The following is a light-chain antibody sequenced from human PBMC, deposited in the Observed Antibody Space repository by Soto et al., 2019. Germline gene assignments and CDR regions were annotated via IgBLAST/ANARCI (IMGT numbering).Light chain of an antibody. V-gene: IGKV1-39*01. CDR1: QSISNY. CDR2: LAS. CDR3: LSGHSRP. Sequence: DIQMTQSTSSLSASVGDRVTIICRASQSISNYLNWYQQRPGKAPKLLIYLASNLQSGVPSRFSGSGSGTDFTLTISSLQPEDFATYFCLSGHSRPFGGGTKVDIK. J-gene: IGKJ4*01.